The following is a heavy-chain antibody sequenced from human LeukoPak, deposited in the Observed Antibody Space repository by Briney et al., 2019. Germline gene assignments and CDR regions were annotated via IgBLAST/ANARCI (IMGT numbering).Heavy chain of an antibody. V-gene: IGHV4-34*01. CDR2: INHSGST. J-gene: IGHJ6*02. D-gene: IGHD3-22*01. CDR3: ARGHYYDSSGYPLYYYYYGMDV. Sequence: KPSETLSLTCAVYGGSFSGYYWSWIRQPPGKGLEWIGEINHSGSTNYNPSLKSRVTISVDTSKNQFSLKLSSVTAADTAVYYCARGHYYDSSGYPLYYYYYGMDVWGQGTTVTVPS. CDR1: GGSFSGYY.